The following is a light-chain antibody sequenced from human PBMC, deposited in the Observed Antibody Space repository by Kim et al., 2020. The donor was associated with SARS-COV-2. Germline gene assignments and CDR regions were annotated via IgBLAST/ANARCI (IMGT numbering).Light chain of an antibody. CDR3: QQYGT. CDR1: QSISNW. Sequence: DIQMTQSPSTLSASVGDGVTITCRASQSISNWLAWYQQKPGKAPKLLIYKTSSLESGVPSRFSGSGSGTEFTLTISSLQPDDFATYYCQQYGTFGQGTKVEIK. CDR2: KTS. V-gene: IGKV1-5*03. J-gene: IGKJ1*01.